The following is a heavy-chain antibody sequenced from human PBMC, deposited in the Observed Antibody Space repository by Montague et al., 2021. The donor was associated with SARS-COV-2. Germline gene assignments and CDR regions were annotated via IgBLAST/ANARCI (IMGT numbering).Heavy chain of an antibody. D-gene: IGHD3-3*01. Sequence: YNTSLKSRVTISVDTSKNQFSLKLSSVTAADTDVYYCARHRVLRFLETDCYYYGMDVGGQGNTVTV. CDR3: ARHRVLRFLETDCYYYGMDV. V-gene: IGHV4-39*01. J-gene: IGHJ6*02.